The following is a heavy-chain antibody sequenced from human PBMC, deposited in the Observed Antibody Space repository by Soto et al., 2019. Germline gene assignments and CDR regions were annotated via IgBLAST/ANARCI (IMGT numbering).Heavy chain of an antibody. CDR3: ARGGGWGLPIGGYYYYGMDV. J-gene: IGHJ6*02. D-gene: IGHD1-26*01. Sequence: EVQLVESGGGLVQPGGSLRLSCAASGFTFRSYDMHWVRQATGKGLEWVSAIGTAGDTYYPGSVKGRFTISRENAKNSLYLQMNSLRAGDTAVYYCARGGGWGLPIGGYYYYGMDVWGQGTTVTVSS. V-gene: IGHV3-13*04. CDR2: IGTAGDT. CDR1: GFTFRSYD.